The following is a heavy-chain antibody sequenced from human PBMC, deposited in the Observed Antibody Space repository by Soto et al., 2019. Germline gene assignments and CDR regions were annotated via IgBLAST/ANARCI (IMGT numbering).Heavy chain of an antibody. V-gene: IGHV4-59*01. D-gene: IGHD6-13*01. CDR3: ARDGGSSSWYSPDYYYYYGMDV. CDR1: CGSIISYY. CDR2: IYYSGST. Sequence: SETLSLTCTFSCGSIISYYWSWIRQPPGKGLEWIGYIYYSGSTNYNPSLKSRVTISVDTSKNQFSLKLSSVTAADTAVYYCARDGGSSSWYSPDYYYYYGMDVWGQGTTVTVSS. J-gene: IGHJ6*02.